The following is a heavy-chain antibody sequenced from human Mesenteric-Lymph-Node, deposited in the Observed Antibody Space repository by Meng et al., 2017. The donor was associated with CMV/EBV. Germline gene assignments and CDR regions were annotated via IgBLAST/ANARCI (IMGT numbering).Heavy chain of an antibody. Sequence: CTVSSGSSSSGAYYWSWIRQHPGKGLEWIGYIYYSGSTYYNPSLKSRLTISVDTSKNQFSLKLNSVTAADTAVYYCARDGPTSGFDPWGQGTLVTVSS. CDR3: ARDGPTSGFDP. CDR2: IYYSGST. D-gene: IGHD3-3*01. CDR1: SGSSSSGAYY. V-gene: IGHV4-31*03. J-gene: IGHJ5*02.